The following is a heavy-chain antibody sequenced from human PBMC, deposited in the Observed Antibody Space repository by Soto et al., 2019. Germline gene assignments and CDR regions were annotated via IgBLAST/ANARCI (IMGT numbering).Heavy chain of an antibody. CDR1: GFTFSNAW. Sequence: LRLSCAASGFTFSNAWMSWVRQAPGKGLEWVGRIKSKTDGGTTDYAAPVKGRFTISRDDSKNTLYLQMNSLKTEDTAVYYCTTDPPSYIVATIDYYYYGMDVWGQGTTVTVSS. V-gene: IGHV3-15*01. CDR3: TTDPPSYIVATIDYYYYGMDV. CDR2: IKSKTDGGTT. J-gene: IGHJ6*02. D-gene: IGHD5-12*01.